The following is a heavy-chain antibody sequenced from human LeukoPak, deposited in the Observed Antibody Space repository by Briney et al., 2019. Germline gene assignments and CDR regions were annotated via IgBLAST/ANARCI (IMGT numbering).Heavy chain of an antibody. CDR1: GFTFSSYA. V-gene: IGHV3-23*01. J-gene: IGHJ4*02. CDR3: ARVSSSGWYEFDY. D-gene: IGHD6-19*01. Sequence: GGSLRLSCAASGFTFSSYAMSWVRQAPGKGLEWVSAISGSGGSTYYADSVKGRFTISRDNSKNTLYLQMNSLRAEDTAVYYCARVSSSGWYEFDYWAREPWSPSPQ. CDR2: ISGSGGST.